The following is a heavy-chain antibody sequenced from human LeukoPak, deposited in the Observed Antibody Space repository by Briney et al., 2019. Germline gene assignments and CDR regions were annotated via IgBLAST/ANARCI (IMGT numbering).Heavy chain of an antibody. CDR1: GYTFTGYY. Sequence: ASVKVSCKASGYTFTGYYMHWVRQAPGQGLEWMGWINPNSGGTNYAQKFQGRVTMTRDTSISTAYMELSRLRSDDTAVYYCARYHDSSGTYYFDYWGQGTLVTVSS. CDR2: INPNSGGT. CDR3: ARYHDSSGTYYFDY. J-gene: IGHJ4*02. V-gene: IGHV1-2*02. D-gene: IGHD3-22*01.